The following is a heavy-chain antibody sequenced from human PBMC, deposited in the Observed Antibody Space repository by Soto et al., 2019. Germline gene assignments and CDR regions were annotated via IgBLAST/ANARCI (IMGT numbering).Heavy chain of an antibody. V-gene: IGHV3-21*01. CDR2: IRSSGDNI. Sequence: GVSLRLSCAGSGFTFSIYNMNWVRQAPGKGLEWIASIRSSGDNIYYADSVKGRFTISRDKAKNSWNMQMNSLRAEHTAVYYCARDAPPSGNSYGYPFDSWGQGTLFTVSS. J-gene: IGHJ4*02. D-gene: IGHD5-18*01. CDR1: GFTFSIYN. CDR3: ARDAPPSGNSYGYPFDS.